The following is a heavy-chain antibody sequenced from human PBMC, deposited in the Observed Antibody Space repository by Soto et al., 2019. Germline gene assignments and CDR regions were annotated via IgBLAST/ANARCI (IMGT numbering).Heavy chain of an antibody. Sequence: EVQLLESGGGLGQPGGSLRLSCVASGFTYNVMNWVRQAPGKGLEWVSGFGHNGEATFYADSVRGRFTISRDNSKNVIFLHMVSMRVEDTAVYYCAKMVGRIVGATTGPLDIWGRGTLVTVAT. D-gene: IGHD1-26*01. J-gene: IGHJ3*02. CDR2: FGHNGEAT. V-gene: IGHV3-23*01. CDR3: AKMVGRIVGATTGPLDI. CDR1: GFTYNV.